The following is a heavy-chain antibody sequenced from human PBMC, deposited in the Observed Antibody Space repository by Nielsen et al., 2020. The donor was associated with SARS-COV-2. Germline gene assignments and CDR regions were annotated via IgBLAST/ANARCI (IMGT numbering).Heavy chain of an antibody. V-gene: IGHV4-30-4*01. D-gene: IGHD1-7*01. Sequence: SETLSLTCTVSGGSISSGDYYWSWIRQPPGKGLEWIGYIYYSGSTYYNPSLKSRVTISVDTSKNQFSLKLSSVTAADTAVYYCARDSPAGTTSPPHTWGQGTLVTVSS. CDR1: GGSISSGDYY. CDR3: ARDSPAGTTSPPHT. J-gene: IGHJ4*02. CDR2: IYYSGST.